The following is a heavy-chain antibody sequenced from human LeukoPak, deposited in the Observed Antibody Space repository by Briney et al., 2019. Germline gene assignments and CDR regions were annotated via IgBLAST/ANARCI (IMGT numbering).Heavy chain of an antibody. CDR2: ISGGGGST. Sequence: GGSLRLSCAASGFTFSSYVMNWVRQAPGKGLEWVSVISGGGGSTYYADSVKGRFTISRDNSKNTLFLRMNSLRAEDTAVYYCAKGGYCSSTSCYVGWFDPWGQGTLVTVSS. V-gene: IGHV3-23*01. CDR3: AKGGYCSSTSCYVGWFDP. D-gene: IGHD2-2*01. J-gene: IGHJ5*02. CDR1: GFTFSSYV.